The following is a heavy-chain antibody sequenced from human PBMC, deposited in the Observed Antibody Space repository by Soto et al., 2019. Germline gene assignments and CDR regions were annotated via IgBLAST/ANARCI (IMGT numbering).Heavy chain of an antibody. CDR2: IYYSGST. J-gene: IGHJ4*02. V-gene: IGHV4-31*03. Sequence: QVQLQESGPGLVKPSQTLSLTCTVSGGSISSGGYYWSWIRQHPGKGLEWIGYIYYSGSTYYNPSIKSRVTISVDTSKNQFSLKLSSVTAADTAVYYCERGDTVKESYFDYRGQGTLVTVAS. D-gene: IGHD4-4*01. CDR3: ERGDTVKESYFDY. CDR1: GGSISSGGYY.